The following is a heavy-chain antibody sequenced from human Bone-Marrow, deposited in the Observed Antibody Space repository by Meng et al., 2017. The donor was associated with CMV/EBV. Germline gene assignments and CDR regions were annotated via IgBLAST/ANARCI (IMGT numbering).Heavy chain of an antibody. J-gene: IGHJ6*02. V-gene: IGHV3-73*01. CDR1: GFTFSGSA. D-gene: IGHD6-13*01. CDR2: IKTKSDKYAT. Sequence: GESLKISCAASGFTFSGSAIHWVRQASGKGLEWVGRIKTKSDKYATAYGASVNGRFTISRDDSKSTAFLQMNSLKSDDTAVYYCTRLRYGSTWEGMDVWGQGTTVTV. CDR3: TRLRYGSTWEGMDV.